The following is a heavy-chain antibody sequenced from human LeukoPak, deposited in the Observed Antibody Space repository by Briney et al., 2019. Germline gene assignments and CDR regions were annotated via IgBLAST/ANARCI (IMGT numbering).Heavy chain of an antibody. CDR3: ARDYYDSSGYYPFGYFDL. V-gene: IGHV4-30-4*01. J-gene: IGHJ2*01. Sequence: SQTLSLTCTVSGGSISSGDYYWSWLRQPPGKGLEWIGYIYYSGSTYYNPSLKSRVTISVDTSKNQFSLKLSSVTAADTAVYYCARDYYDSSGYYPFGYFDLWGRGTLVTVSS. D-gene: IGHD3-22*01. CDR2: IYYSGST. CDR1: GGSISSGDYY.